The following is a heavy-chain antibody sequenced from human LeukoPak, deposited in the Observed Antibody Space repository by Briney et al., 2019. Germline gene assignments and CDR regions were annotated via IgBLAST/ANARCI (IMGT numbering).Heavy chain of an antibody. CDR3: AKGDY. CDR2: IRHDGGNK. CDR1: AFTFTNYD. J-gene: IGHJ4*02. Sequence: GGSLRLSCAASAFTFTNYDLHWVRQAPGKGLEWVAFIRHDGGNKYYADSVKGRFTISRDNSKNTLYLQMNRLRAEDTAVYYCAKGDYWGQGTLVTVSS. V-gene: IGHV3-30*02.